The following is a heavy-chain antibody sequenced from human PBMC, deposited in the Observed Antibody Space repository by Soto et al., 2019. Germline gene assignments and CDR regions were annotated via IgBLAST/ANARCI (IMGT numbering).Heavy chain of an antibody. CDR1: GFTFSSYS. J-gene: IGHJ4*02. CDR2: FRTSGDGGTT. Sequence: PGGSLRLSCAASGFTFSSYSMSWVRQAPGKGLEWVSGFRTSGDGGTTYYADSLKGRFTISRDNSKNMLFLQMNSLRAEDTAIYYCAKKVNSGPGSQYFDYWGQGTLVTVSS. CDR3: AKKVNSGPGSQYFDY. D-gene: IGHD3-10*01. V-gene: IGHV3-23*01.